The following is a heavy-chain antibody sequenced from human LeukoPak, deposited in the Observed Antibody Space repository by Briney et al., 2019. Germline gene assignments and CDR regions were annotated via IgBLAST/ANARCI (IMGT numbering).Heavy chain of an antibody. D-gene: IGHD4-17*01. J-gene: IGHJ4*02. CDR3: ATDLLRHNDY. CDR2: LAPTSGRT. V-gene: IGHV1-8*01. CDR1: GYTFTTFD. Sequence: ASVKVSFKASGYTFTTFDINWVRPATGQGLEWMGWLAPTSGRTGYAETFRGRVTMTEDTYTDTAYMELSSLRFEDAAVYYCATDLLRHNDYWGQGTLVTVSS.